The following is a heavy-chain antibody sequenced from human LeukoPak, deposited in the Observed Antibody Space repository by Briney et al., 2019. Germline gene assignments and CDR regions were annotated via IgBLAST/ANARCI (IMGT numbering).Heavy chain of an antibody. V-gene: IGHV4-31*03. CDR2: IYYSGST. CDR3: ARLRIAVAGYFDY. D-gene: IGHD6-19*01. Sequence: SETLSLTCTVSGGSISSGGYYWSWIRQHPGKGLEWIGYIYYSGSTYYNPSLKSRVTISVDKSKNQFSLKLSSVTAADTAVYYCARLRIAVAGYFDYWGQGTLVTVSS. J-gene: IGHJ4*02. CDR1: GGSISSGGYY.